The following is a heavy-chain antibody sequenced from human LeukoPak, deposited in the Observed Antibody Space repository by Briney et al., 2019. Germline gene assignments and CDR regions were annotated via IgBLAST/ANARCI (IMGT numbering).Heavy chain of an antibody. CDR1: GGSISSSSYY. CDR3: ARKTPITMVRGVTPQTKARSRQYYYGMDV. Sequence: PSETLSLTCTVSGGSISSSSYYWGRIRQPPGKGLEWIGSIYYSGSTYYNPSLKSRVTISVDTSKNQFSLKLSSVTAADTAVYYCARKTPITMVRGVTPQTKARSRQYYYGMDVWGQGTTVTVSS. D-gene: IGHD3-10*01. J-gene: IGHJ6*02. CDR2: IYYSGST. V-gene: IGHV4-39*01.